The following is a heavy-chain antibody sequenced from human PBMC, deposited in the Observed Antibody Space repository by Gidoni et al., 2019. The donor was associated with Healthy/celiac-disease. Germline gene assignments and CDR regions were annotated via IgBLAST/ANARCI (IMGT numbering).Heavy chain of an antibody. V-gene: IGHV2-70*01. CDR3: ARLQGGTAMAYFDY. D-gene: IGHD5-18*01. CDR1: GFSLSTSGMC. J-gene: IGHJ4*02. Sequence: QVTLRESGPALVKPTQTLTLTCTFSGFSLSTSGMCVSWIRQPPGKALEWLALIDWDDDKYYSTSLKTRLTISKDTSKNQVVLTMTNMDPVDTATYYCARLQGGTAMAYFDYWGQGTLVTVSS. CDR2: IDWDDDK.